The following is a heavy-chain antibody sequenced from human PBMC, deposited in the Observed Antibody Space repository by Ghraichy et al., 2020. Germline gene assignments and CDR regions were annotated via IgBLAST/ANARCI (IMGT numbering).Heavy chain of an antibody. D-gene: IGHD3-10*01. Sequence: GGSLRLSCAASGFTFSSYSMNWVRQAPGKGLEWVSSISSSSSYIYYADSVKGRFTISRDNAKNSLYLQMNSLRAEDTAVYYCARDRSGSGSVDYWGQGTLVTGSS. CDR3: ARDRSGSGSVDY. CDR1: GFTFSSYS. J-gene: IGHJ4*02. CDR2: ISSSSSYI. V-gene: IGHV3-21*01.